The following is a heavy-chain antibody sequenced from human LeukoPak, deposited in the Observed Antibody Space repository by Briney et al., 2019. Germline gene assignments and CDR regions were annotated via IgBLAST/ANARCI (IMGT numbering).Heavy chain of an antibody. D-gene: IGHD3-10*01. CDR3: ARDRNPLLWFGENQNAFDI. V-gene: IGHV1-46*01. CDR1: GYTFTSYY. J-gene: IGHJ3*02. Sequence: ASVKVSCKASGYTFTSYYMHWVRQAPGQGLEWMGIINPSGGSTSYAQKFQGRVTMTRDMSTSTVYMELSSLRSEDTAVYYCARDRNPLLWFGENQNAFDIWGQGTMVTVSS. CDR2: INPSGGST.